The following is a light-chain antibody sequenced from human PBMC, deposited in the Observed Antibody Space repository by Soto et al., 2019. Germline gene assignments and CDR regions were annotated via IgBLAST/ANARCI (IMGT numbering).Light chain of an antibody. V-gene: IGKV1-5*01. Sequence: DIQMTQSPYTLSASVGDRVTITCRASQSISTLLAWFQQKPGKAPKFLIYDASSLDTGVPSRFSGSGYGTEFTLTISGLQPDDFATYYCQQYNSYPATFGQGTKV. CDR3: QQYNSYPAT. J-gene: IGKJ1*01. CDR2: DAS. CDR1: QSISTL.